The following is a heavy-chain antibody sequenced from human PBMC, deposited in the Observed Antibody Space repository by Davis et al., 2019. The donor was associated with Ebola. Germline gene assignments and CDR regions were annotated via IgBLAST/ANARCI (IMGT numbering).Heavy chain of an antibody. Sequence: ASVKVSCKASGYTFTSYAMQWVRQAPGQGLEWMGRINPNSGGTNYAQKFQGRVTMTRDTSISTAYMELSRLRSDDTAVYYCARGYYYDSSGSFDPWGQGTLVTVSS. CDR2: INPNSGGT. CDR1: GYTFTSYA. CDR3: ARGYYYDSSGSFDP. J-gene: IGHJ5*02. V-gene: IGHV1-2*06. D-gene: IGHD3-22*01.